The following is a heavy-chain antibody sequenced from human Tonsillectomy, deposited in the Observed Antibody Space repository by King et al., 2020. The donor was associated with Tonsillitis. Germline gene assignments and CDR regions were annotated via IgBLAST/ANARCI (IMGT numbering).Heavy chain of an antibody. Sequence: VQLVESGAEVKKPGSSVKVSCKAFGGTFSSYAISWVRQAPGQGLEWMGGSIPLFGTTNFAQKFQGRLTITADESTSTAYMELSSLRSEDTAVYYCARAPSPVWFDPWGQGTLVTVSS. V-gene: IGHV1-69*01. CDR3: ARAPSPVWFDP. CDR1: GGTFSSYA. J-gene: IGHJ5*02. CDR2: SIPLFGTT.